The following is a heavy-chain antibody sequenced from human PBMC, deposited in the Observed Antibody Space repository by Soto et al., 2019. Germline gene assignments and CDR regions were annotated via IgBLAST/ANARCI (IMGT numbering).Heavy chain of an antibody. CDR3: ARSYGDYIFAY. V-gene: IGHV1-3*01. Sequence: QVQLVQSGAEVEKPGASVRLSCKASGYTFTTYAIHWVRQAPGQRLEWMGWINAGNANTEYSQKFQGRVSITRDTSSSTACMELSSLRSEDTAVYYRARSYGDYIFAYWGQGTLVTVSS. D-gene: IGHD4-17*01. CDR2: INAGNANT. CDR1: GYTFTTYA. J-gene: IGHJ4*02.